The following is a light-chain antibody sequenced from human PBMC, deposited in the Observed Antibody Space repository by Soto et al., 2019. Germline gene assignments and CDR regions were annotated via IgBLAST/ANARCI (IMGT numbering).Light chain of an antibody. CDR3: QQYNNWPRT. CDR1: QSVSSN. Sequence: EIVVTQSPVTLSVSPGEIATLSCRASQSVSSNLAWYQQKVGQAPRLLVYGASIRAPGVPARFSGSGSGTDFTLTISRLEPEDFAVYYCQQYNNWPRTFGQGTKVDI. J-gene: IGKJ1*01. V-gene: IGKV3-15*01. CDR2: GAS.